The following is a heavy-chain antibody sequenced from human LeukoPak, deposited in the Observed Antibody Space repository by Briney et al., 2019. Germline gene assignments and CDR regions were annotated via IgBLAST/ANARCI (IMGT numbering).Heavy chain of an antibody. CDR3: ARRKFDAFDI. V-gene: IGHV3-23*01. J-gene: IGHJ3*02. CDR1: GFTFSSYA. Sequence: PGGSLRLSCAASGFTFSSYAMSWVRQAPGKGLEWVSAISGSGGSTYYADSVKGRFTISRDNAKNSLYLQMNSLRAEDTAVYYCARRKFDAFDIWGQGTMVTVSS. CDR2: ISGSGGST.